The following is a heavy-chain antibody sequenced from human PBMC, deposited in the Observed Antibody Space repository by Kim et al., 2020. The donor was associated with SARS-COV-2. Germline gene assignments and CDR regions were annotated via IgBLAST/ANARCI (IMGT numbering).Heavy chain of an antibody. D-gene: IGHD3-10*01. CDR3: ARTDHIRITMAPDAFDI. CDR2: ISAYNGNT. Sequence: ASVKVSCKASGYTFTSYGISWVRQAPGQGLEWMGWISAYNGNTNYAQKLQGRVTMTTDTSTSTAYMELRSLRSDDTAVYYCARTDHIRITMAPDAFDIWGQGTMVTVSS. V-gene: IGHV1-18*01. CDR1: GYTFTSYG. J-gene: IGHJ3*02.